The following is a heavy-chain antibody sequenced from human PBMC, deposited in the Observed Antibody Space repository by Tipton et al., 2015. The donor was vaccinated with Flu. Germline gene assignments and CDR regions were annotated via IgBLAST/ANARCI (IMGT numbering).Heavy chain of an antibody. CDR3: ARVYSSSSGRNAFDI. V-gene: IGHV3-7*01. D-gene: IGHD6-6*01. CDR1: GFTFSEYW. CDR2: INQDGSEK. Sequence: SLRLSCAASGFTFSEYWMDWVRQAPGKGLEWVANINQDGSEKYSVDSVKGRFTISRDNAKNSLYLQMNSLRAEDTAVYYCARVYSSSSGRNAFDIWGQGTMVTVSS. J-gene: IGHJ3*02.